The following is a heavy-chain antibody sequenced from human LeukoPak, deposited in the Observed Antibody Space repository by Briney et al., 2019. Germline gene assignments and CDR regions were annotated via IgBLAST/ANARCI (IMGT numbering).Heavy chain of an antibody. V-gene: IGHV3-7*01. Sequence: GGPLRLSCAASGFTFTTNWMTWVRQAPGKGLEWVATINQDGSEKYYVDSVKGRFTISRDNAKNSLFLQMNSLRAEDTAVYYCAKGSRVVVVPXASMDYXGXGTLVTVXX. J-gene: IGHJ4*02. CDR1: GFTFTTNW. D-gene: IGHD2-2*01. CDR3: AKGSRVVVVPXASMDY. CDR2: INQDGSEK.